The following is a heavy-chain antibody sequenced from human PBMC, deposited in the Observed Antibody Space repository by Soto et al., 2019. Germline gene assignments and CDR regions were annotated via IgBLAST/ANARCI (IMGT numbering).Heavy chain of an antibody. Sequence: PGGSLRLSCVASGFTSSSYGMHWVRQAPGKGLEWVALISYDGSNKYYADSVKGRFTISRDNSKHTLYLQMSSLRPEDTSVYYCGKGVATTRSYYSYYGMDVWGQGTTVTVSS. CDR1: GFTSSSYG. J-gene: IGHJ6*02. V-gene: IGHV3-30*18. CDR2: ISYDGSNK. CDR3: GKGVATTRSYYSYYGMDV. D-gene: IGHD5-12*01.